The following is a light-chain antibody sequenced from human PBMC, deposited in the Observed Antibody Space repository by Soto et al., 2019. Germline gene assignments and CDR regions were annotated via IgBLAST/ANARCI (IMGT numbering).Light chain of an antibody. Sequence: DIQMTQSPSSLSASVGDRVTITCRASQSISNYLNWYQQKPGKAPKVLIYAASNLQSGVSSRFSGSGSGTDFTLTISSLQPEDFATYYCQQSYSTPITFGQGTRLEIE. CDR1: QSISNY. CDR2: AAS. V-gene: IGKV1-39*01. J-gene: IGKJ5*01. CDR3: QQSYSTPIT.